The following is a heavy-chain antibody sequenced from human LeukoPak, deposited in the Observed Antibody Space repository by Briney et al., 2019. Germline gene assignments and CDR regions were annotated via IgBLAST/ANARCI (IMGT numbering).Heavy chain of an antibody. V-gene: IGHV3-23*01. CDR3: TKAFLYDSSGYYY. D-gene: IGHD3-22*01. J-gene: IGHJ4*02. CDR2: ISGSGGST. Sequence: GESLKISCAASGFTFSSYAMTWVRQAPGKGLEWVSVISGSGGSTYYADSVKGRFTISRDNSKNTLYLQMNSLRAEDTAVYYCTKAFLYDSSGYYYWGQGTLVTVSS. CDR1: GFTFSSYA.